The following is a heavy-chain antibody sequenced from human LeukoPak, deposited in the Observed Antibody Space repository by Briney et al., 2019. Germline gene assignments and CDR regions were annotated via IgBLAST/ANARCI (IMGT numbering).Heavy chain of an antibody. CDR3: ARDPDRVAAAGNWFDP. CDR2: ISAYNGNT. J-gene: IGHJ5*02. V-gene: IGHV1-18*01. D-gene: IGHD6-13*01. Sequence: ASVKVSCKASGGTFSSYAISWVRQAPGQGLEWMGWISAYNGNTNYAQKLQGRVTMTTDTSTSTAYMELRSLRSDDTAVYYCARDPDRVAAAGNWFDPWGQGTLVTVSS. CDR1: GGTFSSYA.